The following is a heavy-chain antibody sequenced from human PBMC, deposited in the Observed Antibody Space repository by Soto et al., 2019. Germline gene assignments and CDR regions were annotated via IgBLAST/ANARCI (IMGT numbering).Heavy chain of an antibody. V-gene: IGHV1-18*04. Sequence: QVQLVQSGAEVKKPGASVKVSCKASGYTFTSYGISWVRQAPGQGLEWMGWISAYNGNTNYAQKLQGRVTMTTDPSTSTAYMELRSLRSDDTAVYYCARDGYYDSSGYPDAFDIWGQGTMVTVSS. CDR2: ISAYNGNT. J-gene: IGHJ3*02. CDR3: ARDGYYDSSGYPDAFDI. CDR1: GYTFTSYG. D-gene: IGHD3-22*01.